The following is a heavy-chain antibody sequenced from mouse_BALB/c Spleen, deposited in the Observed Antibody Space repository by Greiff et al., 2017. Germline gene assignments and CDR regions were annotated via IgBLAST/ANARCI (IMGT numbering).Heavy chain of an antibody. CDR2: ISSGGSYT. V-gene: IGHV5-9-4*01. D-gene: IGHD1-1*01. CDR1: GFTFSSYA. Sequence: EVKLVESGGGLVKPGGSLKLSCAASGFTFSSYAMSWVRQSPEKRLEWVAEISSGGSYTYYPDTVTGRFTISRDNAKNTLYLEMSSLRSEDTAMYYCARELNYGVFDYWGQGTTLTVSS. J-gene: IGHJ2*01. CDR3: ARELNYGVFDY.